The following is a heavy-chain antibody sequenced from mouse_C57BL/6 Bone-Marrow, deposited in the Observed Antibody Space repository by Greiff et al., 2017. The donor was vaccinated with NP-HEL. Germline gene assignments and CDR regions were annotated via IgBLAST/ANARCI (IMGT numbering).Heavy chain of an antibody. D-gene: IGHD2-4*01. V-gene: IGHV6-6*01. CDR3: TRQRDYDPFDY. Sequence: EVQGVESGGGLVQPGGSMKLSCAASGFTFSDAWMDWVRQSPEKGLEWVAEIRNKANNHATYYAESVKGRFTISRDDSKSSVYLQMNSLRAEDTGIYYCTRQRDYDPFDYWGQGTTLTVSS. CDR2: IRNKANNHAT. J-gene: IGHJ2*01. CDR1: GFTFSDAW.